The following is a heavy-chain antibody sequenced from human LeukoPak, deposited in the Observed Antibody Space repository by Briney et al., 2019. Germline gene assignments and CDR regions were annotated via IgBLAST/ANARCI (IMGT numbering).Heavy chain of an antibody. D-gene: IGHD3-22*01. J-gene: IGHJ4*02. V-gene: IGHV3-48*01. CDR3: ARDSSGYYYVHPDY. CDR1: GFTFGTHT. CDR2: ISSSSSTI. Sequence: PGGSLRLSCTTSGFTFGTHTMHWFRQAPGKGLEWVSYISSSSSTIYYADSVKGRFTISRDNAKNSLYLQMNSLRAEDTAVYYCARDSSGYYYVHPDYWGQGTLVTVSS.